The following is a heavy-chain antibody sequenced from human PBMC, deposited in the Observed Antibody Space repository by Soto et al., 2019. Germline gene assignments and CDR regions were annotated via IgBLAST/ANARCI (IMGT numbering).Heavy chain of an antibody. Sequence: GSLRLSCAASGFTFSSYGMHWVRQAPGKGLEWVAVIWYDGSNKYYADSVKGRFTISRDNSKNTLYLQMNSLRAEDTAVYYCAKIREPEPFDYWGQGTLVTVSS. CDR2: IWYDGSNK. CDR1: GFTFSSYG. V-gene: IGHV3-33*06. D-gene: IGHD2-2*01. J-gene: IGHJ4*02. CDR3: AKIREPEPFDY.